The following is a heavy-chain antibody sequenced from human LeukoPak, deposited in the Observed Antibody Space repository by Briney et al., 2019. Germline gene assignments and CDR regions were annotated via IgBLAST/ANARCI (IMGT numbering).Heavy chain of an antibody. CDR3: AKSAGYNWGFH. J-gene: IGHJ4*02. Sequence: GGSLRLSCAASGFTFSNYGMHWVRQAPGKGLEWMALISYDGSNKYYADSVKGRFTISRDNSKNTLYLQMSSLRAEDTAVYYCAKSAGYNWGFHWGQGTLVTVSS. CDR2: ISYDGSNK. D-gene: IGHD5-24*01. CDR1: GFTFSNYG. V-gene: IGHV3-30*18.